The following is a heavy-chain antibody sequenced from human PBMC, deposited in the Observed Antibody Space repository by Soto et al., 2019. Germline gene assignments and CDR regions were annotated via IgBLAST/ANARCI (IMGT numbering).Heavy chain of an antibody. J-gene: IGHJ6*02. CDR1: GGTFSSYT. D-gene: IGHD2-2*01. V-gene: IGHV1-69*02. CDR3: ARSVPAPRGVDV. CDR2: IIPILGIA. Sequence: QVQLVQSGAEVKKPGSSVKVSCKASGGTFSSYTISWVRQAPGQGLEWMGRIIPILGIANYAQKFQGRVTITAGKSTSTAYMELSSLRSEDTAVYYCARSVPAPRGVDVWGQGTTVTVSS.